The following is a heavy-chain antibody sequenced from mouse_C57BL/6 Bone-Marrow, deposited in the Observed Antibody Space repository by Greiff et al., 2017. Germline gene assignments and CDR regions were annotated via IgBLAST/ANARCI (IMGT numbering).Heavy chain of an antibody. CDR1: GFTFSSYA. V-gene: IGHV5-4*01. D-gene: IGHD1-1*01. Sequence: EVMLVESGGGLVKPGGSLKLSCAASGFTFSSYAMSWVRQTPEKRLEWVATISDGGSYTSYPDNVKGRFTISRDNAKNNLYLQMSHLKSEDTAMYYCARELRTYFDYWGQGTTLTVSA. J-gene: IGHJ2*01. CDR3: ARELRTYFDY. CDR2: ISDGGSYT.